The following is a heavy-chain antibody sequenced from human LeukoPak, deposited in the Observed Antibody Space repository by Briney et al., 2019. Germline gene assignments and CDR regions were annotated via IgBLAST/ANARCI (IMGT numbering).Heavy chain of an antibody. Sequence: NPSGTLSLTCAVSGGSISSSNWWSWVRQPPGKGLEWIGEIYHSGSTNYNPSLKSRVTISVDKSKNQFSLKLSSVTAADTAVYYCATGNVLRFLEWFPQDYWGQGTLVTVSS. D-gene: IGHD3-3*01. CDR2: IYHSGST. J-gene: IGHJ4*02. CDR3: ATGNVLRFLEWFPQDY. V-gene: IGHV4-4*02. CDR1: GGSISSSNW.